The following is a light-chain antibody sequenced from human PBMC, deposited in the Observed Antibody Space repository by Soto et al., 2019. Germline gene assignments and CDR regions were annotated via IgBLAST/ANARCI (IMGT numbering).Light chain of an antibody. CDR1: QSVASTY. CDR3: QQYGSSLYS. Sequence: EIVLTQSPGTLSLSPGERVILSCRASQSVASTYLTWYQQKPGQAPRLLIYGASRRATGIPDRFSGSGSGTDCSLTISRLEPEDSAVYYCQQYGSSLYSLGQGTTLEIK. V-gene: IGKV3-20*01. CDR2: GAS. J-gene: IGKJ2*01.